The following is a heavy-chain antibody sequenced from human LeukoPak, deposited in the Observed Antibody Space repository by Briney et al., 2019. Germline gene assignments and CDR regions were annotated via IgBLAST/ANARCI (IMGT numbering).Heavy chain of an antibody. V-gene: IGHV3-7*01. CDR3: ARDRWGYSYGGD. CDR1: GFSFSSYW. Sequence: GGSLRLSCAASGFSFSSYWMSWVRQAPGKGLEWVANIKEDGSEKYYVDSVKGRFTVSRDNAKNSVHLQMNSLRAEDTAVYYCARDRWGYSYGGDWGQGTLVTVSS. J-gene: IGHJ4*02. D-gene: IGHD5-18*01. CDR2: IKEDGSEK.